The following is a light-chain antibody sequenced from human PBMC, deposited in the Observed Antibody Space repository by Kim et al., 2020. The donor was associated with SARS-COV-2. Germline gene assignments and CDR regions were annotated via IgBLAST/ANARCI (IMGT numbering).Light chain of an antibody. CDR1: QDIGHY. Sequence: DIQMTQSPSSLSASVGDRVTLTCRASQDIGHYLAWYQQKPGKVSKLLISDASTLRSGVPSRFSGSGSGTDFTLTINSLQPEDVATYYCQKYDGAPWTFGQGTKVDIK. V-gene: IGKV1-27*01. J-gene: IGKJ1*01. CDR3: QKYDGAPWT. CDR2: DAS.